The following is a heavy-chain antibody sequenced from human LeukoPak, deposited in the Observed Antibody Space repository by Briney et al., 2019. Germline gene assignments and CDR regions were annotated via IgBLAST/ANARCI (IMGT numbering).Heavy chain of an antibody. CDR2: IYYSGST. CDR1: GGSISSYY. Sequence: SETLSLTCTASGGSISSYYWSWIRQPPGKGLEWIGYIYYSGSTKYNPSLRSRVAISVSMPKNQFSLKVTSVTAADTAVYYCARALGGSYFDFWGQGTLVTVSS. V-gene: IGHV4-59*01. J-gene: IGHJ4*02. CDR3: ARALGGSYFDF. D-gene: IGHD1-26*01.